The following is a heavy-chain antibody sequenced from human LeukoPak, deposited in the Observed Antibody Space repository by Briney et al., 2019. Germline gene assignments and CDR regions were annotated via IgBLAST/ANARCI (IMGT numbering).Heavy chain of an antibody. J-gene: IGHJ6*03. CDR1: GFTFRGYW. CDR3: TSDFGYYFDV. D-gene: IGHD3-3*01. Sequence: PGGSLRLSCTASGFTFRGYWMTWLRQAPGKGLEGVANIKQAGSEQHYLDSARGRFPLSRENAKNSLYPQMNILRAEDTAVYYCTSDFGYYFDVWGKGTTVTVSS. CDR2: IKQAGSEQ. V-gene: IGHV3-7*01.